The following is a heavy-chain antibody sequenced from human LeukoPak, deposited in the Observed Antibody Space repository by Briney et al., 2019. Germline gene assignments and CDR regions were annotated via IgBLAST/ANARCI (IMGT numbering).Heavy chain of an antibody. CDR1: GFTFSGSA. CDR3: TRPPSPYCSSTSCYESVDY. V-gene: IGHV3-73*01. D-gene: IGHD2-2*01. Sequence: QSGGSLRLSCAASGFTFSGSAMPWVRQASGKGLEWVGRIRSKANSYATAYAASVKGRFTISRDDSKNTAYLQMNSLKTEDTAVYYCTRPPSPYCSSTSCYESVDYWGQGTLVTVSS. J-gene: IGHJ4*02. CDR2: IRSKANSYAT.